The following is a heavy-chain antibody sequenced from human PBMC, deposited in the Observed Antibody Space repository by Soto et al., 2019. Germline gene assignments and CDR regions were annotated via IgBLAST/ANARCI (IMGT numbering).Heavy chain of an antibody. CDR3: SRLSNGTPGDY. V-gene: IGHV4-39*01. CDR1: GDYISNRNYH. Sequence: SETLSLTCSVSGDYISNRNYHWGWTRQPPGKGLEWIGSIYYSGNTYYNPSLKSRVTISADTSKNQFSLKVDSVTATDTAIYYCSRLSNGTPGDYWGEGTLVTVSS. J-gene: IGHJ4*02. D-gene: IGHD2-8*01. CDR2: IYYSGNT.